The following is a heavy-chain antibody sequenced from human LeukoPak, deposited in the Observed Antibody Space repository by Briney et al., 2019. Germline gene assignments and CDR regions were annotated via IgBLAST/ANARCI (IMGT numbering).Heavy chain of an antibody. V-gene: IGHV3-23*01. CDR1: GFTFSNYA. D-gene: IGHD3-3*01. Sequence: GGSLRLSCAASGFTFSNYAMSWVRQTPGKGLEWVSTITSSGASTYYRDSVKGRFTISRDNSKNTLYLQMNSLRAEDTAVYYCAKDRFLEWLPLYYLDYWGQGTLVTVSS. J-gene: IGHJ4*02. CDR2: ITSSGAST. CDR3: AKDRFLEWLPLYYLDY.